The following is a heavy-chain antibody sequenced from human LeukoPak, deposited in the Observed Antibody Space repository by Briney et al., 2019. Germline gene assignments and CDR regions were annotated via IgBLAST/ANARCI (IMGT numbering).Heavy chain of an antibody. V-gene: IGHV4-59*01. CDR3: ASSPLSTMVRGAAVFDY. Sequence: PSETLSLTCTVSGGSISSYYWSWIRQPPGKGLEWIGNIYYSGSTNYNPSLKSRVTISVDTSKNQFSLKLSSVTAADTAVYYCASSPLSTMVRGAAVFDYWGQGTLVTVSS. CDR1: GGSISSYY. D-gene: IGHD3-10*01. J-gene: IGHJ4*02. CDR2: IYYSGST.